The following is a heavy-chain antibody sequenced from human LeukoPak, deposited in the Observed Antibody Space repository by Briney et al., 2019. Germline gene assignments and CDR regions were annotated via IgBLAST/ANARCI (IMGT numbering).Heavy chain of an antibody. D-gene: IGHD2-15*01. J-gene: IGHJ4*02. CDR3: ARIGCSGGSCFDY. Sequence: GESLKISCKGSGYSFTTYWIGWVRQMPGKGLEWMGIIYPGDSDTRYGPSFQGQVTISADKSISTAYLQWSSLKASDTAMYYCARIGCSGGSCFDYWGQGTLVTVSS. V-gene: IGHV5-51*01. CDR2: IYPGDSDT. CDR1: GYSFTTYW.